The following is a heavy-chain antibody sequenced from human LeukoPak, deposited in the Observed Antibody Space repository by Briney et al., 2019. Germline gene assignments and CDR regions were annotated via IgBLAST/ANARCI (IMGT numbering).Heavy chain of an antibody. CDR3: VRDNYGGILDF. D-gene: IGHD2-21*01. CDR2: VLYDGSNK. Sequence: GGSLRLSCAASGFTFTRYTMHWVRQAPGKGLEWVAVVLYDGSNKYYADSVKGRFTLSRDNSKNTVSLQMNTLRADDTAVYYCVRDNYGGILDFWGQGTLVTVSS. CDR1: GFTFTRYT. J-gene: IGHJ4*02. V-gene: IGHV3-30*04.